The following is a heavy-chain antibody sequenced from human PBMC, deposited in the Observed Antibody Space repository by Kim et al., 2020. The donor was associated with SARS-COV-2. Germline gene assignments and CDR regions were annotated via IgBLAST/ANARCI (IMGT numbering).Heavy chain of an antibody. CDR3: ARSGRGVAAAGTGWFDP. D-gene: IGHD6-13*01. CDR1: GGSISSGSYY. V-gene: IGHV4-61*02. CDR2: IYTSGST. J-gene: IGHJ5*02. Sequence: SETLSLTCTVSGGSISSGSYYWSWIRQPAGKGLEWIGRIYTSGSTNYNPSLKSRVTISVDTSKNQFSLKLSSVTAADTAVYYCARSGRGVAAAGTGWFDPWGQGTLVTVSS.